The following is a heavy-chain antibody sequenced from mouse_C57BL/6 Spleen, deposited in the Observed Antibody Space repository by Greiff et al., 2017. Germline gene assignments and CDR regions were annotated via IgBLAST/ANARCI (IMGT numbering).Heavy chain of an antibody. V-gene: IGHV1-53*01. CDR2: INPSNGGT. D-gene: IGHD2-10*01. Sequence: QVQLQQPGTELVKPGASVKLSCKASGYTFTSYWMHWVKQRPGQGLEWIGNINPSNGGTNYNEKFKSKATLTVDKSCTAYMQLSSLTSEDSAVYYCARGPPYKMDYWGQGTSVTVSS. CDR1: GYTFTSYW. J-gene: IGHJ4*01. CDR3: ARGPPYKMDY.